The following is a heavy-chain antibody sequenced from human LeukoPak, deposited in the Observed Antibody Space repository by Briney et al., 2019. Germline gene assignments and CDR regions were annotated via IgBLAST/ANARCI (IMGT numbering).Heavy chain of an antibody. V-gene: IGHV3-30*02. CDR1: GFTSSSYG. CDR3: AKVTLRDLDY. Sequence: PGGSLRLSCAASGFTSSSYGMHWVRQAPGKGLEWVAFIRYDGCNKYYADSVKGRFTISRDNSKNTLYLQMNSLRAEDTAVYYCAKVTLRDLDYWGQGTLVTVSS. D-gene: IGHD2-21*02. CDR2: IRYDGCNK. J-gene: IGHJ4*02.